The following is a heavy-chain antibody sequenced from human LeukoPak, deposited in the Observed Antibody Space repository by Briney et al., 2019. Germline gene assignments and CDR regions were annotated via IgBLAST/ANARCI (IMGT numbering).Heavy chain of an antibody. CDR1: GYTFKNYD. CDR2: MNPNSGNT. D-gene: IGHD5-24*01. CDR3: ARATPGGLHGYSFDY. V-gene: IGHV1-8*02. Sequence: ASVKVSCKASGYTFKNYDINWVRQATGQGLEWMGWMNPNSGNTGFAQKFQDRFSMTRDTSINTAYMELTSLRSGDTAVYYCARATPGGLHGYSFDYWGQGTVVTVYS. J-gene: IGHJ4*02.